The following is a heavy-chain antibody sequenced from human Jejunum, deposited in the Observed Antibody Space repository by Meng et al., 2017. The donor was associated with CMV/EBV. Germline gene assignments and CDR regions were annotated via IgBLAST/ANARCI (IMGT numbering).Heavy chain of an antibody. D-gene: IGHD2/OR15-2a*01. CDR3: ARDNSNGTFDF. Sequence: AAYGFSINDHYMDWVRQATGKRLEWVGRTKDKTVSFITEYAASVKGRFSISRDASKNSLYLQMNSLKTEDTAMYYCARDNSNGTFDFWGRGTLVTVS. CDR1: GFSINDHY. J-gene: IGHJ2*01. V-gene: IGHV3-72*01. CDR2: TKDKTVSFIT.